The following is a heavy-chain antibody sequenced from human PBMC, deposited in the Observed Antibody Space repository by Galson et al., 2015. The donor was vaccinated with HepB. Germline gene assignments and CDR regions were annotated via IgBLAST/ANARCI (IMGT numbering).Heavy chain of an antibody. CDR2: IYSGGST. V-gene: IGHV3-53*04. CDR3: ARGAPSFQAMDV. D-gene: IGHD6-6*01. CDR1: GFTVGTYY. J-gene: IGHJ6*02. Sequence: SLRLSCAASGFTVGTYYMNWVRQAPGKGLEWVSVIYSGGSTYYADSVKGRFTISRHNSKNTVYLQINGLRIEDTAVYYCARGAPSFQAMDVRGQGTTVTVSS.